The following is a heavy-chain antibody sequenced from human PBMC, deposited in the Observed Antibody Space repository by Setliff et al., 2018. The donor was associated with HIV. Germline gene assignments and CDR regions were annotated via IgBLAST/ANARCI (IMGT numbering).Heavy chain of an antibody. J-gene: IGHJ3*02. CDR2: FYYNGDS. CDR1: GDFISSYY. Sequence: SETLSLTCTVPGDFISSYYWSWIRQPPGKGLEWIGTFYYNGDSRYNPSLKSRVTISVDTSKNQFSLKLNSVTAADTAVYHCARGDTYWRDASGYAKSGLDAFDIWGQGTMVTVSS. D-gene: IGHD3-22*01. V-gene: IGHV4-59*08. CDR3: ARGDTYWRDASGYAKSGLDAFDI.